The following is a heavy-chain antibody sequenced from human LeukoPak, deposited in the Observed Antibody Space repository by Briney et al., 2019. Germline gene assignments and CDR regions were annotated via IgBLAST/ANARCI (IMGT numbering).Heavy chain of an antibody. CDR1: GFTFSSYS. J-gene: IGHJ4*02. D-gene: IGHD6-19*01. V-gene: IGHV3-21*01. CDR3: ARADSSGWYFDY. Sequence: GGSLRLSCAASGFTFSSYSMNWVRQAPGKGLEWVSSISSSSYIYYADSVKGRFTISRDNAKNSLYLQMNSLRAEDTAVYYCARADSSGWYFDYWGQGTPVTVSS. CDR2: ISSSSYI.